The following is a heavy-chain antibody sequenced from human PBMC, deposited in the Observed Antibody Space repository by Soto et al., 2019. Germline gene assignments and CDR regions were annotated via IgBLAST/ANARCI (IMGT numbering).Heavy chain of an antibody. CDR3: AKCAVLLPTLGGCCNWFDP. Sequence: EGQLLESGGTLVQPGESLRLSCEVSGFSFSSFAMNWVLQAPGEGLACVSSIRGTATSYADSVKVRFNISRDNSKNTVHLQINTLKAESSAVHYCAKCAVLLPTLGGCCNWFDPCGQGTLVLVSS. CDR1: GFSFSSFA. CDR2: IRGTAT. D-gene: IGHD3-16*01. J-gene: IGHJ5*02. V-gene: IGHV3-23*01.